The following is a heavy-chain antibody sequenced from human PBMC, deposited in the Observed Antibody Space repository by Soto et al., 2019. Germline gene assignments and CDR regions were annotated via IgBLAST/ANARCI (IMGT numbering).Heavy chain of an antibody. J-gene: IGHJ3*02. CDR2: IIPILGIA. CDR3: ARFYGDNSAFDI. Sequence: SVKVSCKASGGTFSSYTISWVRQAPGQGLEWMGRIIPILGIANYAQKFQGRVTITADKSTSTAYMELSSLRSEDTAVYYCARFYGDNSAFDIWGQGTMVTVSS. CDR1: GGTFSSYT. D-gene: IGHD4-17*01. V-gene: IGHV1-69*02.